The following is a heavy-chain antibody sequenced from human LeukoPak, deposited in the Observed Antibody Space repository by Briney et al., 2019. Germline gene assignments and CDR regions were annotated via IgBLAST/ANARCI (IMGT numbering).Heavy chain of an antibody. CDR3: AKAKSVQLWDYYYMDV. CDR2: ISWDGGST. J-gene: IGHJ6*03. D-gene: IGHD5-18*01. Sequence: GGSLRLSCAASGFTFDDYTMHWVRQAPGKGLEWVSLISWDGGSTYYADSVKGRFTISRDNSKNSLYLQMNSLRTEDTALYYCAKAKSVQLWDYYYMDVWGKGTTVTVSS. CDR1: GFTFDDYT. V-gene: IGHV3-43*01.